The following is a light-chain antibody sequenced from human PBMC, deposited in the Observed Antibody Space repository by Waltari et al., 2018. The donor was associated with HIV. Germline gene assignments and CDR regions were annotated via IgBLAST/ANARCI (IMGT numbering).Light chain of an antibody. CDR2: AAS. V-gene: IGKV1-9*01. Sequence: DIQLTQSPSSTSVGDRVTITCRASQGISSYLAWYQQKPGKAPQLLIYAASTLESGVPSRFSGSGSGTEFTLTISSLQPEDFATYYCQQLNSYPLTFGGGTKVDFK. J-gene: IGKJ4*01. CDR1: QGISSY. CDR3: QQLNSYPLT.